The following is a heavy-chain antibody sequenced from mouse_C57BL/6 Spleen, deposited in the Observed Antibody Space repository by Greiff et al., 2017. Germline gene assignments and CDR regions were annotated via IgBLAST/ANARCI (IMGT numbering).Heavy chain of an antibody. CDR1: GYTFTDYE. CDR2: IDPETGGT. Sequence: VKLQESGAELVRPGASVTLSCKASGYTFTDYEMHWVKQTPVHGLEWIGAIDPETGGTAYNQKFKGKAILTADKSSSTAYMELRSLTSEDSAVYYCTYYGSDYWGQGTTLTVSS. CDR3: TYYGSDY. J-gene: IGHJ2*01. D-gene: IGHD1-1*01. V-gene: IGHV1-15*01.